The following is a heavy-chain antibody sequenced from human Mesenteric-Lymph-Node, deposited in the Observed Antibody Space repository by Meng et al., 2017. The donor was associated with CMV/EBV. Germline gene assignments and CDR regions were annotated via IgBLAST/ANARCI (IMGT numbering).Heavy chain of an antibody. Sequence: GGSLRLSCATSGFTFSSNSMSWVRQAPGKGLEWVSSISTSGTYIYYADSVKGRFTISSDNAKNSLYLQMNSLRAEDTAVYYCARDQWNRYFYDTTGYYLGDAFDVWGQGTMVTVSS. CDR3: ARDQWNRYFYDTTGYYLGDAFDV. CDR2: ISTSGTYI. V-gene: IGHV3-21*01. D-gene: IGHD3-22*01. J-gene: IGHJ3*01. CDR1: GFTFSSNS.